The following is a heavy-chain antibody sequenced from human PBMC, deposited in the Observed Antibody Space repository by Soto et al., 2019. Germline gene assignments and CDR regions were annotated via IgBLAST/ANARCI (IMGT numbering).Heavy chain of an antibody. CDR3: ASPLDISCGGDCHTPNGYYGMDV. D-gene: IGHD2-21*02. J-gene: IGHJ6*02. CDR1: GGFLSSDD. V-gene: IGHV4-34*01. CDR2: INHSGST. Sequence: EALCLTWAVEGGFLSSDDWSWIGEAPGKGLAGIGEINHSGSTTYTPSLKSRVTIPVDTSKSQFSLKLSSVTAADTAVYYCASPLDISCGGDCHTPNGYYGMDVWGQGTTVT.